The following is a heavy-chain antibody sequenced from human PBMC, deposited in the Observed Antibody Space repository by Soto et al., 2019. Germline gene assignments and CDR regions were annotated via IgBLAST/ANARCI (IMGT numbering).Heavy chain of an antibody. CDR2: INHSGSS. D-gene: IGHD6-13*01. Sequence: PSETLSLTCAVYGGSFSGYDWTWIRQPPGTGLEWIGEINHSGSSNYNPSLKSRVTISVDTSKNQFSLKLSSVTAADTAVYYCARTYSSSWSPFDYWGQGTLVTXSS. CDR1: GGSFSGYD. J-gene: IGHJ4*02. V-gene: IGHV4-34*01. CDR3: ARTYSSSWSPFDY.